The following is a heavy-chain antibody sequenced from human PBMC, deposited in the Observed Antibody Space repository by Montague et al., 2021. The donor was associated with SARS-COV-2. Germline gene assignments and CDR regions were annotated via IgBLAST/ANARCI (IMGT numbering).Heavy chain of an antibody. V-gene: IGHV4-59*01. CDR1: GGSISSNY. CDR2: IYYGEST. CDR3: ARVFPRWLQFDPDFDY. D-gene: IGHD5-24*01. J-gene: IGHJ4*02. Sequence: SETLSLTCTASGGSISSNYGSWIRLPPWKGLEWIWYIYYGESTNYNPSRKIQVTISVDTATNQNSLKLSSVTATDTAVYYCARVFPRWLQFDPDFDYWGQGTLVTVSS.